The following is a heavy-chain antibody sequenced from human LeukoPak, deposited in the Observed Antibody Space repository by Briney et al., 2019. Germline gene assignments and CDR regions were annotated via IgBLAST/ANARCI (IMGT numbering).Heavy chain of an antibody. V-gene: IGHV1-69*01. J-gene: IGHJ4*02. D-gene: IGHD3-16*02. CDR1: GGTFSSYA. CDR3: ARAASGGLLGDS. Sequence: ASVKVSCKASGGTFSSYAISWVRQAPGQGLEWMGGIIPIFGTANYAQKFQGRVTITADESTSTAYMELSSLRSEDTAVYYCARAASGGLLGDSWGQGTLVTVSS. CDR2: IIPIFGTA.